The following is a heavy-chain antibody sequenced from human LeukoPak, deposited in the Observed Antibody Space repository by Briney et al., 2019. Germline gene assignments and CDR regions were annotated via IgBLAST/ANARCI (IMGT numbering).Heavy chain of an antibody. CDR1: GGSISSYY. CDR2: IYYSGST. D-gene: IGHD6-19*01. CDR3: ARRRIAVMYYFDY. Sequence: SETLSLTCTVSGGSISSYYWSWIRQPPGKGLEWIGYIYYSGSTNYNPSLKSRVTISVDTSKNQFSLKLSSVTAADTAVYYCARRRIAVMYYFDYWGQGTLVTVSS. V-gene: IGHV4-59*12. J-gene: IGHJ4*02.